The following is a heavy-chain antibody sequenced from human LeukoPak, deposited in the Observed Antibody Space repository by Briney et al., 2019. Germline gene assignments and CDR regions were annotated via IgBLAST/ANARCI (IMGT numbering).Heavy chain of an antibody. Sequence: GGSLRLSCAASGFTFSNYAMNWVRQAPGKGLEWVSAVSGTGSSTYYADSVKGRFTISRDNSKNTLYLQMNSLRAGDTAVYYCAKVEWKPFNFDYWGQGTRVTVSS. CDR1: GFTFSNYA. CDR3: AKVEWKPFNFDY. J-gene: IGHJ4*02. V-gene: IGHV3-23*01. CDR2: VSGTGSST. D-gene: IGHD1-1*01.